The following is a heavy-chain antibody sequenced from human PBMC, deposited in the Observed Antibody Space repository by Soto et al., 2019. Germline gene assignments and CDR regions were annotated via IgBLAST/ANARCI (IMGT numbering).Heavy chain of an antibody. CDR2: IYHSGGT. Sequence: SETLSLTCAVSGGSISSGGYSWSWIRQPPGKGLEWIGYIYHSGGTYYNPSLKSRVTISVDRSKNQFSLKLSSVTAADTAVYYCARVADYYDSKVFDYWGQGTLVTVSS. CDR3: ARVADYYDSKVFDY. J-gene: IGHJ4*02. V-gene: IGHV4-30-2*01. D-gene: IGHD3-22*01. CDR1: GGSISSGGYS.